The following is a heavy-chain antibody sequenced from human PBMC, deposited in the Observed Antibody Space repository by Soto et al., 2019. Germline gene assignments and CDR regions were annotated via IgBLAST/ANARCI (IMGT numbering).Heavy chain of an antibody. V-gene: IGHV1-69*01. D-gene: IGHD2-2*01. CDR2: IIPISGTA. J-gene: IGHJ6*02. Sequence: QVQLVQSGAEVKKPGSSVKVSCKASVGTFSSYAISWVRQAPGQGLEWMGGIIPISGTANYAQKFQGRVTIPADESTSTVYMELSSLRSEDTAVYFCARSQGSSTSLEIYYYYYYGMDVWGQGTTVTVSS. CDR3: ARSQGSSTSLEIYYYYYYGMDV. CDR1: VGTFSSYA.